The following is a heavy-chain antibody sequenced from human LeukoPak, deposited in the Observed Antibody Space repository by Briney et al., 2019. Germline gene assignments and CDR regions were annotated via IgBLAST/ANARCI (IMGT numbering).Heavy chain of an antibody. CDR3: ARVGCGGDCYSWSWFDP. Sequence: PETLSLTCAVYGGSFSGYYWSWIRQPPGKGLEWIGEINHSGSTNYNPSLKSRVTISVDTSKNQFSLKLSSVTAADTAVYYCARVGCGGDCYSWSWFDPWGQGTLVTVSS. CDR1: GGSFSGYY. D-gene: IGHD2-21*02. V-gene: IGHV4-34*01. J-gene: IGHJ5*02. CDR2: INHSGST.